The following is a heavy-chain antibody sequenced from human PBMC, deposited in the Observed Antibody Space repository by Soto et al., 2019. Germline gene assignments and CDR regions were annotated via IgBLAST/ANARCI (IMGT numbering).Heavy chain of an antibody. J-gene: IGHJ4*02. CDR3: ARGCSNGSCFGSF. D-gene: IGHD2-8*01. CDR2: INRDGSST. Sequence: PGGSLRLSCAASGFTFSSYWMSWVRQDPGKGLVWVSRINRDGSSTNYADSVKGRFTISRDNAKNTLYLQMNSLRAEDTAVYYCARGCSNGSCFGSFWGQGTLVTVSS. CDR1: GFTFSSYW. V-gene: IGHV3-74*01.